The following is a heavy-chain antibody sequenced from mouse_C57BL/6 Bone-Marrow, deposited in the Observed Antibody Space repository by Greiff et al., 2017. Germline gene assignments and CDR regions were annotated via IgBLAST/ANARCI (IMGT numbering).Heavy chain of an antibody. Sequence: VQLQQSGAELVRPGTSVKVSCKASGYAFTNYLIEWVKQRPGQGLEWIGVINPGSGGTNYNEKFKGKATLTAVKSSSTAYMQLSSLTSEDSAVYFCARSKNWDSWFAYWGQGTLVTVSA. J-gene: IGHJ3*01. CDR3: ARSKNWDSWFAY. D-gene: IGHD4-1*01. V-gene: IGHV1-54*01. CDR1: GYAFTNYL. CDR2: INPGSGGT.